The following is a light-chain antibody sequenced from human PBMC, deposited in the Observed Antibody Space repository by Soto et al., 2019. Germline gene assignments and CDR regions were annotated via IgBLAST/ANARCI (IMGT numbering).Light chain of an antibody. CDR1: QSVSSSY. V-gene: IGKV3-20*01. CDR2: GAS. Sequence: EIVLTQSPGTLSLSPGERATLSCRASQSVSSSYLAWYQQKPGQAPRLLIYGASSRATGIPDRFSGSGSGTDFTLTINRLEPEDFAVYYCQQYGSYPTFGQGTKLEIK. CDR3: QQYGSYPT. J-gene: IGKJ2*01.